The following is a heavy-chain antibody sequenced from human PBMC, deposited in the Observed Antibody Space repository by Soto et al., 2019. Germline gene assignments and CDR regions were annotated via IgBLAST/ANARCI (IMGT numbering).Heavy chain of an antibody. CDR3: GRYCAGNDCKSRDYYAMDV. CDR2: ISPYNGNT. Sequence: QVQLVQSAGEVKKPGASVIVSCQASGYTFRNYIIAWLRQAPGQGLEWMGWISPYNGNTNYARQFRGRVTLTTDTSTPAAYLIVKTTGSKDAATYYSGRYCAGNDCKSRDYYAMDVWGQGPRVAVSS. V-gene: IGHV1-18*01. CDR1: GYTFRNYI. D-gene: IGHD2-21*01. J-gene: IGHJ6*02.